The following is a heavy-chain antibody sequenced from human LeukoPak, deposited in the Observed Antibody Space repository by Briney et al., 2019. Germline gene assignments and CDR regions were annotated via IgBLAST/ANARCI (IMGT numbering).Heavy chain of an antibody. Sequence: SETLSLTCTVSGGSISGYYWSWSRQPPGKGVEWIGNLYYMRGAWYKSSLKSRVTISVDTSKNQFSLKLSSVTAADTAVYYCARDPHLYGDYHWFDPWGQGTLVTVSS. J-gene: IGHJ5*02. CDR3: ARDPHLYGDYHWFDP. D-gene: IGHD4-17*01. V-gene: IGHV4-59*12. CDR1: GGSISGYY. CDR2: LYYMRGA.